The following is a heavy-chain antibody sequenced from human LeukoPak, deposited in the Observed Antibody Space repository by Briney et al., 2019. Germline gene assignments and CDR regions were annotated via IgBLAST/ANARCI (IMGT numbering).Heavy chain of an antibody. CDR2: IKSSGKA. CDR1: GFTFSSYG. J-gene: IGHJ4*02. Sequence: QAGGSLRLSCAPSGFTFSSYGMRCARQARGRGMEWVSDIKSSGKAYYADSVKGPFTSSRDNSKNTLYLQMNSLRVEDTALYYCAQGSDPDNWGQGTLVTVSS. V-gene: IGHV3-23*01. CDR3: AQGSDPDN.